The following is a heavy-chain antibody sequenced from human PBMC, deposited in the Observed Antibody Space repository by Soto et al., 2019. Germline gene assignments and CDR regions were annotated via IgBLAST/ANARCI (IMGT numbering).Heavy chain of an antibody. D-gene: IGHD1-1*01. CDR2: IYHSGST. CDR1: GYSISSGYY. V-gene: IGHV4-38-2*02. J-gene: IGHJ6*02. CDR3: ARDPSWNDAFDYYYGMDV. Sequence: PSETLSLTCAVSGYSISSGYYWGWIRQPPGKGLEWIGSIYHSGSTYYNPSLKSRVTISVDTSKNQFSLKLSSVTAADTAVYYCARDPSWNDAFDYYYGMDVWGQGTTLTVSS.